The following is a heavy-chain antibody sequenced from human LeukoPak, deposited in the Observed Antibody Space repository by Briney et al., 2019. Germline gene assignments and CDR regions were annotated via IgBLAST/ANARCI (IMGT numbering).Heavy chain of an antibody. V-gene: IGHV3-30*03. CDR2: ISYDGSNK. Sequence: PGRSLRLSCAASGFTFTSYGMHWGRQAPGKGLEWVAVISYDGSNKYYADSVKGRFTISRDNSKNTLYLQMNSLRAEYTAVYYCATTVDWRGDYWGHGTLVTVSS. CDR1: GFTFTSYG. D-gene: IGHD3-9*01. J-gene: IGHJ4*01. CDR3: ATTVDWRGDY.